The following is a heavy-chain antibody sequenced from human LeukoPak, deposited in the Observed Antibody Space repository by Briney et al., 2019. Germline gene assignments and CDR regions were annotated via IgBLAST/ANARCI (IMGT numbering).Heavy chain of an antibody. Sequence: SETLSLTCAVYGGSFSGYYWSWIRQPPGKGLEWIGEINHSGSTNYNPSLKSRVTISVDTSKNQFSLNLSSVTAADTAVYYCARDPLNYYGMDVWGQGTMVTVSS. CDR3: ARDPLNYYGMDV. CDR1: GGSFSGYY. J-gene: IGHJ6*02. CDR2: INHSGST. V-gene: IGHV4-34*01.